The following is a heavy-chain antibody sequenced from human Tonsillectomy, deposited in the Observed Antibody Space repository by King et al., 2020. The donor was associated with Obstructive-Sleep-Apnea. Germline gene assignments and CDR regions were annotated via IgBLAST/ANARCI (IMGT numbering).Heavy chain of an antibody. CDR2: VFHTGST. CDR3: ARQAGALNWIDP. V-gene: IGHV4-59*08. J-gene: IGHJ5*02. CDR1: GGSISSDY. D-gene: IGHD4-17*01. Sequence: VQLQESGPGLVKPSETLSLTCNISGGSISSDYWSWIRQSPGKGLEWIGYVFHTGSTNYNPSLKSRVTISLDTSKNQFSLKLTSVTAADTAVYYCARQAGALNWIDPWGQGTLVTVSS.